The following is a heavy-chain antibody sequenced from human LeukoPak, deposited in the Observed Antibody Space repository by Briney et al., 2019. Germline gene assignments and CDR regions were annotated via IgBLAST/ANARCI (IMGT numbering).Heavy chain of an antibody. CDR2: INHSGST. CDR3: ARGVAPNYYDSSGYRLGNWFDP. J-gene: IGHJ5*02. D-gene: IGHD3-22*01. CDR1: GGSFSGYY. V-gene: IGHV4-34*01. Sequence: SETLSLTCAVYGGSFSGYYWSWIRQPPGKGLEWIGEINHSGSTNYNPSLKSRVTISVDTSKNQFSLKLSPVTAADTAVYYCARGVAPNYYDSSGYRLGNWFDPWGQGTLVTVSS.